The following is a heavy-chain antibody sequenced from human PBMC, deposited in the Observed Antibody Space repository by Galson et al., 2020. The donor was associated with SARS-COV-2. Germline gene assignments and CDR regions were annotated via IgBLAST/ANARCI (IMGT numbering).Heavy chain of an antibody. D-gene: IGHD3-10*01. V-gene: IGHV3-23*01. CDR2: ITGSSGKT. Sequence: GGSLRLSCAASGFTFSSYGMSWVRQAPGKGLEWVSGITGSSGKTYYADSVKGRFTVSRDNYKNTLHLQMNSLRAEDTAEYYCANEMRRSRGIMDVWGQGTTVTVSS. J-gene: IGHJ6*02. CDR3: ANEMRRSRGIMDV. CDR1: GFTFSSYG.